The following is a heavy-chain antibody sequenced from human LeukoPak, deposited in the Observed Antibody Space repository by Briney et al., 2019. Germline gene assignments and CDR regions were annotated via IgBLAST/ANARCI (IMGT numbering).Heavy chain of an antibody. Sequence: SVKVSCKASGCTFSSYAISWVRQAPGQGLEWMGRSIPSLGIANYAQKFQGRVTITADKSTSTAYMELSSLPSEDPAVYYCARAYGRGSGSYYFDYWGQGTLVTVSS. J-gene: IGHJ4*02. CDR3: ARAYGRGSGSYYFDY. CDR2: SIPSLGIA. V-gene: IGHV1-69*04. D-gene: IGHD3-10*01. CDR1: GCTFSSYA.